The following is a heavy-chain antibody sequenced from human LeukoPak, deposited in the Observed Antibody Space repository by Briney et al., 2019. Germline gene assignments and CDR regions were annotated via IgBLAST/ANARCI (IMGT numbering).Heavy chain of an antibody. CDR3: ARVIRGYGSGTYYDWFDP. J-gene: IGHJ5*02. D-gene: IGHD3-10*01. Sequence: GGSLRLSCVASGFSSSSYEMTWVRKAPGKGLEWVSHISSSGNIIHYADSVKGRFTISRDNAKNSLYLQMYSLRAEDTAIYYCARVIRGYGSGTYYDWFDPWGQGTLVIVSS. CDR1: GFSSSSYE. CDR2: ISSSGNII. V-gene: IGHV3-48*03.